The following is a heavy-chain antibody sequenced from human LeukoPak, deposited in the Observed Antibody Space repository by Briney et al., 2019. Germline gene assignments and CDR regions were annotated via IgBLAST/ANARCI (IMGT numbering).Heavy chain of an antibody. D-gene: IGHD5-24*01. CDR2: IYYSGST. CDR3: ARDLQEADAFDI. CDR1: GGSISTYY. J-gene: IGHJ3*02. Sequence: ASETLSLTCTVSGGSISTYYWSWIRQPPGKGLEWIGYIYYSGSTNYNPSLKSRVTISIDTSKNQFTLKLSSVTAADTAVYYCARDLQEADAFDIWGQGTMVTVSS. V-gene: IGHV4-59*01.